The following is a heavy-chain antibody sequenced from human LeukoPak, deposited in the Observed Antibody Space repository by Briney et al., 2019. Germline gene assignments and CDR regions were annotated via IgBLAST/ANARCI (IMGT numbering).Heavy chain of an antibody. J-gene: IGHJ3*02. CDR3: ARVSRWDRGMDAFDI. D-gene: IGHD3-10*01. CDR1: GGTFSSYA. V-gene: IGHV1-69*06. CDR2: IIPILGTA. Sequence: GASVKVSCKASGGTFSSYAISWVRQAPGQGLEWMGGIIPILGTANYAQKFQGRVTITADKSTSTAYMELSSLRSEDTAVYYCARVSRWDRGMDAFDIWGQGTMVTVSS.